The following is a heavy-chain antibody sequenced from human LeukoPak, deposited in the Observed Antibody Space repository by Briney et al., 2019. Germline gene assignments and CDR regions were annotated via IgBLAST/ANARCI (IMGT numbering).Heavy chain of an antibody. V-gene: IGHV3-30*02. Sequence: GGSLRLSCAASGFTFSSYWMSWVRQAPGKGLEWATFIRYDGSSRYYADSVKGRFTISRDNSKNTLFLQRNSLRAEDTAVYYCARESESYDSSGSTFHYWGQGTLVTVSS. D-gene: IGHD3-22*01. CDR1: GFTFSSYW. CDR2: IRYDGSSR. J-gene: IGHJ4*02. CDR3: ARESESYDSSGSTFHY.